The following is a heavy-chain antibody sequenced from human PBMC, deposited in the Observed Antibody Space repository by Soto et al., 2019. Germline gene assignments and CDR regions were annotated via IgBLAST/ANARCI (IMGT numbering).Heavy chain of an antibody. CDR2: IIPFLNLS. CDR1: GDVFSTDT. V-gene: IGHV1-69*09. D-gene: IGHD3-16*01. Sequence: QVVLLQSGADVKEPGSSVNISCKTFGDVFSTDTINWVRQAPGQGLLWMGSIIPFLNLSNIEPTFMDRLSITADESTGTAYRKLLDLTREVTPIYFGATLGAQNVHWGQGTRITVSS. CDR3: ATLGAQNVH. J-gene: IGHJ4*02.